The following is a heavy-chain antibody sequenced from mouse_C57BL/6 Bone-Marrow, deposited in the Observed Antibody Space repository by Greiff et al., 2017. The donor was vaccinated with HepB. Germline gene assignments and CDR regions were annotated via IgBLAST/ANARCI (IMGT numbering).Heavy chain of an antibody. Sequence: EVKVVESGGGLVKPGGSLKLSCAASGFTFSSYAMSWVRQTPEKRLEWVATISDGGSYTYYPDNVKGRFTISRDNAKNNLYLQMSHLKSEDTAMYYCARPTNWDVGNFDYWGQGTTLTVSS. V-gene: IGHV5-4*03. CDR2: ISDGGSYT. J-gene: IGHJ2*01. CDR3: ARPTNWDVGNFDY. CDR1: GFTFSSYA. D-gene: IGHD4-1*01.